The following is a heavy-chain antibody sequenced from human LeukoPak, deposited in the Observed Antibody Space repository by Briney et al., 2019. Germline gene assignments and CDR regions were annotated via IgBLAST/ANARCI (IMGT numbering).Heavy chain of an antibody. J-gene: IGHJ5*02. CDR3: ARRSAAGRVFRFDP. CDR1: GYTFTGYY. V-gene: IGHV1-2*02. Sequence: GASVKVSCKASGYTFTGYYMHWVRQAPGQGLEWMGWINPNSGGTNYAQKFQGRVTMTRDTSISTAYMELSRLRSDDTAVYYCARRSAAGRVFRFDPWGQGTLVTVSS. D-gene: IGHD6-13*01. CDR2: INPNSGGT.